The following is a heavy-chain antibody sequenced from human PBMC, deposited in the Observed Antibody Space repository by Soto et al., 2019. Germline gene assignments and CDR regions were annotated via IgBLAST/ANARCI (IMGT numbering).Heavy chain of an antibody. J-gene: IGHJ4*02. CDR3: ARDRGSYALDY. V-gene: IGHV1-18*01. Sequence: QVQLVQSGAEVKKPGASVKVSCKASVNTFTTYGITWVRQPPDQGLEWMGWISANNGNTNYEQKLQGRVTMTTDTSTSTAYMELRSLRSDDTAVYYCARDRGSYALDYWGQGTLVTVSS. CDR2: ISANNGNT. CDR1: VNTFTTYG. D-gene: IGHD1-26*01.